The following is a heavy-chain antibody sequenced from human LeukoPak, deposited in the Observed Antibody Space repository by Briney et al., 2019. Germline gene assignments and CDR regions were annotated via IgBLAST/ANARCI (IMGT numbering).Heavy chain of an antibody. CDR3: VRDPAFGELLSCFDY. CDR1: GFTFSSYG. V-gene: IGHV3-30*03. D-gene: IGHD3-10*01. J-gene: IGHJ4*02. Sequence: GRSLRLSCAASGFTFSSYGMHWVRQAPGKGLEWVAVISYDGSNKYYADSVKGRFTISRDNSKNTLYLQMNSLRAEDTAVYSCVRDPAFGELLSCFDYWGQGTLVTVSS. CDR2: ISYDGSNK.